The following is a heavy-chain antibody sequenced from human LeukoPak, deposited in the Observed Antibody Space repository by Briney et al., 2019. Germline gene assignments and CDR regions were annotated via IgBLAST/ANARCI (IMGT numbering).Heavy chain of an antibody. CDR3: ARGGRIAVAGTNNWFDP. Sequence: SETLSLTCAVYGGSLSGYYWSWIRQPPGKGLEWIGEINHSGSTNYNPSLKSRVTISVDTSKNQFSLKLSSVTAADTAVYYCARGGRIAVAGTNNWFDPWGQGTLVTVSS. D-gene: IGHD6-19*01. V-gene: IGHV4-34*01. CDR2: INHSGST. J-gene: IGHJ5*02. CDR1: GGSLSGYY.